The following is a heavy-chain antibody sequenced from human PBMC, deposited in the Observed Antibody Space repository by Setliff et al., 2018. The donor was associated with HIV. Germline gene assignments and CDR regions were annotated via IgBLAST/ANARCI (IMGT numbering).Heavy chain of an antibody. J-gene: IGHJ4*02. CDR2: INPNSGGT. V-gene: IGHV1-2*02. CDR1: GYTFTGYY. CDR3: ARDWVDDTSGYYQYYFDY. Sequence: GASVKVSCKASGYTFTGYYMHWVRQAPGQGLEWMGWINPNSGGTTYAQKFQGRVTMTRDTSISTAYMEVSRLRSDDTAVYYCARDWVDDTSGYYQYYFDYWGQGTLVTVSS. D-gene: IGHD3-22*01.